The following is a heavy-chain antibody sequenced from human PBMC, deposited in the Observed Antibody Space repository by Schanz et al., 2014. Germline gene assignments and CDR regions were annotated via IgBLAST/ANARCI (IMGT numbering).Heavy chain of an antibody. Sequence: VQLVESGGGLVQPGGSLRLSCAASGFTFSSYAMHWVRQAPGKGLEWVALISNDGSIKYYADSMEGRFTISRDNSRNTLYLQMNSLRTEDTAVYYCASPSGYSDYGTYFDFWGQGTLVTVSS. D-gene: IGHD5-12*01. J-gene: IGHJ4*02. CDR2: ISNDGSIK. CDR1: GFTFSSYA. V-gene: IGHV3-30-3*01. CDR3: ASPSGYSDYGTYFDF.